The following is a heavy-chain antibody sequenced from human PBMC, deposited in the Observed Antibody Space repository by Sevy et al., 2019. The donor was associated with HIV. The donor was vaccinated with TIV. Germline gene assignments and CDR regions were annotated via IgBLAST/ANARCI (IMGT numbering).Heavy chain of an antibody. Sequence: GGSLRLSCTASGFPFSSYDMNWVRQAPGQGLEWISSISSSSNFVYQADSVKGRFTISRDNAKNSLFLQMNSLTVEDTAVHYCARDRGVPRTRGSYQYGMDVWGQGTTVTVSS. J-gene: IGHJ6*02. V-gene: IGHV3-21*06. CDR2: ISSSSNFV. D-gene: IGHD3-16*01. CDR1: GFPFSSYD. CDR3: ARDRGVPRTRGSYQYGMDV.